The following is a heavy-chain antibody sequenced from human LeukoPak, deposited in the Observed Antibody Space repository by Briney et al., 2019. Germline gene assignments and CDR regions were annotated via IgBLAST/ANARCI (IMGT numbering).Heavy chain of an antibody. V-gene: IGHV4-30-2*01. CDR2: IYHSGST. D-gene: IGHD3-22*01. CDR1: GGSISSGGYY. J-gene: IGHJ4*02. Sequence: SQTLSLTCTVSGGSISSGGYYWSWIRQPPGKGLEWIGYIYHSGSTYYNPSLKSRVTISVDRSKNQFSLKLSSVTAADTAVYYCARGQYYYDSSGYYNDYWGQGTLVTVSS. CDR3: ARGQYYYDSSGYYNDY.